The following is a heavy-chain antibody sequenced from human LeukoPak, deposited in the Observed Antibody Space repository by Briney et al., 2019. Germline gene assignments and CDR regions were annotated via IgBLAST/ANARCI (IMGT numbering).Heavy chain of an antibody. CDR3: ARDLWLSGDHDAFDI. D-gene: IGHD5-24*01. CDR1: GFTFSSYS. Sequence: GGSLRLSCAASGFTFSSYSMNWVRQAPGKGLEWVSSISSSSYIYYADSVKGRFTISRDNAKNSLYLQMNSLRAEDTAVYYCARDLWLSGDHDAFDIWGQGTMVTVSS. V-gene: IGHV3-21*01. CDR2: ISSSSYI. J-gene: IGHJ3*02.